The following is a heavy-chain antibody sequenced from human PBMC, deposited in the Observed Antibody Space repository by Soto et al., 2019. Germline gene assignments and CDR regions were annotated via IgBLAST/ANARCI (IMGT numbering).Heavy chain of an antibody. V-gene: IGHV1-8*01. J-gene: IGHJ4*02. CDR1: GYTFTSYD. CDR3: AGGPVQIVATIPNSDWGWYFDY. CDR2: MKANSGNT. D-gene: IGHD5-12*01. Sequence: QVQLVQSGAEVKKPGASVKVSCKASGYTFTSYDINWVRQATGQGLEWMGWMKANSGNTGYAQKFQGRVTMTRNTPISTAYMEMSSLRAEDKSVYYCAGGPVQIVATIPNSDWGWYFDYWGQGTLVTVSS.